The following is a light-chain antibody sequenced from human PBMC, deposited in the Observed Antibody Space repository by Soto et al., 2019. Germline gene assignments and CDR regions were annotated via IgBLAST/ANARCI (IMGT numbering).Light chain of an antibody. CDR2: GAS. J-gene: IGKJ5*01. V-gene: IGKV3-15*01. CDR1: QSVSSSY. Sequence: EIVLTQSPGTLSLSPGEIATLSFRASQSVSSSYLAWYQQKPGQAPSLLILGASTRATGVPARFSGSGSGTEFTLSISSLQSEDFAVYYCKQYKEWPPFTFGQGTRLEIK. CDR3: KQYKEWPPFT.